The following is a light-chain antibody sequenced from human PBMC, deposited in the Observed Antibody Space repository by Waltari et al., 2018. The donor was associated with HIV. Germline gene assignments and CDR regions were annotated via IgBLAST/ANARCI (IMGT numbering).Light chain of an antibody. V-gene: IGLV4-69*01. J-gene: IGLJ2*01. CDR3: QTWGTGIQRL. CDR1: GGHSNYA. CDR2: LNSDGSH. Sequence: QLVLTQSPSASASLGASVKLTCTLSGGHSNYAIAWHQQQPGKGPRYLLRLNSDGSHSKGDGIPDRFSGSSAGAERYLTISSLQSEDEADYYCQTWGTGIQRLVGGGTKLTVL.